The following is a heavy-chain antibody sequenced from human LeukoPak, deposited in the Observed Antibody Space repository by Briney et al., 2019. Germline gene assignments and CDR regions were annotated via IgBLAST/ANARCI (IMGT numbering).Heavy chain of an antibody. J-gene: IGHJ6*03. V-gene: IGHV3-48*03. CDR1: GFTFSSYE. CDR2: ISSSGSTI. Sequence: GGSLRLSCAASGFTFSSYEMNWVRQAPGKGLEWVSYISSSGSTIYYADSVKGRFTISRDNAKNSLYLQMNSLRAEDTAVYYCATTLYSSSWLSAYYYYYDMDVWGIGTTVTVSS. CDR3: ATTLYSSSWLSAYYYYYDMDV. D-gene: IGHD6-13*01.